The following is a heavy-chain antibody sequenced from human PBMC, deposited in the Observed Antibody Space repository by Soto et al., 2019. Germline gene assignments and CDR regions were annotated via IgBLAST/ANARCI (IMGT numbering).Heavy chain of an antibody. Sequence: EVQLVESGGGLVQPGGSLRLSCAASGFTFSSYSMNWVREAPGKGLEWVSYISSSSSTIYYADSVKGRFTISRDNAKNSLYLQMNSLRAEDTAVYYCACYGDPYAYYYYMDVWGKGTTVTVSS. D-gene: IGHD4-17*01. V-gene: IGHV3-48*01. CDR3: ACYGDPYAYYYYMDV. CDR2: ISSSSSTI. J-gene: IGHJ6*03. CDR1: GFTFSSYS.